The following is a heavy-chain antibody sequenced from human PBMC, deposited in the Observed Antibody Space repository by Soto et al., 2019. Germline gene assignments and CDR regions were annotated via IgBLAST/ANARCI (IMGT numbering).Heavy chain of an antibody. CDR2: ISGSGGST. CDR3: AKDRFGYPPYYFDY. CDR1: GFSLMSYA. V-gene: IGHV3-23*01. D-gene: IGHD3-10*01. J-gene: IGHJ4*02. Sequence: GGALRVCCAASGFSLMSYAKSWVRQAPGKGLEWVSAISGSGGSTYYADSVKGRFTISRDNSKNTLYLQMNSLRAEDTAVYYCAKDRFGYPPYYFDYWGQGTLVTVSS.